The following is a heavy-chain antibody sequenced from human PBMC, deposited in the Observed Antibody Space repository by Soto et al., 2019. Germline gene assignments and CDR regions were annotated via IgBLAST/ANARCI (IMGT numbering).Heavy chain of an antibody. CDR2: LKSDGSGT. CDR3: VRGDGDYYDGNGYLGRH. Sequence: EVQLVESGGGLVQPGGSLRLSCAASGFTFSSYWMHWVRQAPGKGLVWVSRLKSDGSGTTYADSVKGRLTISRDNAKKTLYLQRNSLRAEDTAVYYCVRGDGDYYDGNGYLGRHWGQGTLVTVSS. V-gene: IGHV3-74*01. CDR1: GFTFSSYW. D-gene: IGHD3-22*01. J-gene: IGHJ4*02.